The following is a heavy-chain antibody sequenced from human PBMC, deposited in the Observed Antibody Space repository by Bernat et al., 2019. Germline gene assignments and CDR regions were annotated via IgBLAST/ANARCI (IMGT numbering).Heavy chain of an antibody. Sequence: EVQLLESGGGLVQPGGSLRLSCAASGFTFSSYAMNWVRQAPGKGLEWVSSVSNSGGDIYYADSVKGRFTGSRDNSKNTLYLQMNSLRGEDTAIYYCAKTGCGGDCYNTIWGQGTLVTVSS. CDR3: AKTGCGGDCYNTI. CDR1: GFTFSSYA. CDR2: VSNSGGDI. D-gene: IGHD2-21*02. V-gene: IGHV3-23*01. J-gene: IGHJ4*02.